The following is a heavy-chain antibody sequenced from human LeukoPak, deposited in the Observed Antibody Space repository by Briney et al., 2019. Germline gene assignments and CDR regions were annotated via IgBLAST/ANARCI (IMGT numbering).Heavy chain of an antibody. CDR1: GGSISSSSYY. CDR2: IYYSGST. CDR3: ARHTGYSSGWYGTSGFDY. V-gene: IGHV4-39*01. J-gene: IGHJ4*02. D-gene: IGHD6-19*01. Sequence: SETLSLTCTVSGGSISSSSYYWGWIRQPPGKGLEWIGSIYYSGSTYYNPPLKSRVTISVDTSKNQFSLKLSSVTAADTAVYYCARHTGYSSGWYGTSGFDYWGQGTLVTVSS.